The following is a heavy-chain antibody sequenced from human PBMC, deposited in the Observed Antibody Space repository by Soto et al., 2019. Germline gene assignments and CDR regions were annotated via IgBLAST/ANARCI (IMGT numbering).Heavy chain of an antibody. Sequence: GYGPTLVNPTQTLTLPCTFSGFSLSTSGMCVSWIRQPPGKALEWLALIDWDDDKYYTPSLRTRLTISKVTSKNQVVLTMTNMDPVDTATYYCARVVGAAADFWGPGTLLTVS. V-gene: IGHV2-70*01. CDR3: ARVVGAAADF. CDR2: IDWDDDK. J-gene: IGHJ4*02. D-gene: IGHD1-26*01. CDR1: GFSLSTSGMC.